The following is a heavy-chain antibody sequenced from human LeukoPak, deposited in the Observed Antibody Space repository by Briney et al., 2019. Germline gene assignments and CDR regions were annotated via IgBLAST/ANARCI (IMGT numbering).Heavy chain of an antibody. J-gene: IGHJ5*02. CDR3: ARADCSSSTCYLRRSWFDP. D-gene: IGHD2-2*01. V-gene: IGHV3-21*01. CDR1: GFTLSNYD. Sequence: PGGSLRLSCAASGFTLSNYDMNWVRQAPGKGLEWVSSISTSSGYIYYKDSVRGRFTISRDDAKNSLYLEMNSLRAEDTAVYYCARADCSSSTCYLRRSWFDPWGQGTLVKVSS. CDR2: ISTSSGYI.